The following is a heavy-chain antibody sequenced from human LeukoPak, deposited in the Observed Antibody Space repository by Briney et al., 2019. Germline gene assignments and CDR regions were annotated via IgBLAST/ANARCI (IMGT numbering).Heavy chain of an antibody. V-gene: IGHV3-23*01. CDR2: ISVSGSST. D-gene: IGHD1-26*01. Sequence: QTGGSLRLSCADSGFTISKYGMSWVRQAPGKGLEWVSGISVSGSSTYYADSVRGRFTISRDNSKNTLYLQMSSLRAEDTAVYYCAKDRDGGATTPAKGFDCWGQGTLVTVSS. J-gene: IGHJ4*02. CDR1: GFTISKYG. CDR3: AKDRDGGATTPAKGFDC.